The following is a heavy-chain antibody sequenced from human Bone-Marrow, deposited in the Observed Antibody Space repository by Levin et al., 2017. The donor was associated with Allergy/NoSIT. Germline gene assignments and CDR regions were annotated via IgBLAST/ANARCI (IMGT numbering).Heavy chain of an antibody. Sequence: GESLKISCKGSGYSFTSYWIGWVRQMPGKGLEWMGIIYPGDSDTRYSPSFQGQVTISADKSISTAYLQWSSLKASDTAMYYCARLGGGTNGVQNWFDPWGQGTLVTVSS. CDR1: GYSFTSYW. J-gene: IGHJ5*02. D-gene: IGHD2-8*01. CDR3: ARLGGGTNGVQNWFDP. CDR2: IYPGDSDT. V-gene: IGHV5-51*01.